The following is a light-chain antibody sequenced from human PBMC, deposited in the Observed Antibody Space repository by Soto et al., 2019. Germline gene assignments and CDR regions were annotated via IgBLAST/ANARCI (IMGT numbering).Light chain of an antibody. J-gene: IGKJ3*01. V-gene: IGKV3-20*01. CDR2: GAS. CDR3: QQYGSSPQT. Sequence: EIVLAQSPGTLSLSPGERATLSCRASQSVSKNYLAWYQQKPGQAPRLLIYGASSRATGIPDRFSGSWSGTDFTFTISILEPEDFAVYYCQQYGSSPQTFGPGTKVDVQ. CDR1: QSVSKNY.